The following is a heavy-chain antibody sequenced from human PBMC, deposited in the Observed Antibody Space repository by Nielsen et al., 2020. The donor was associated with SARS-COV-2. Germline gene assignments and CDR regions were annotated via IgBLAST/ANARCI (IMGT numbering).Heavy chain of an antibody. CDR3: TTDRYDMDV. J-gene: IGHJ6*02. CDR2: IKSKTDGGTT. V-gene: IGHV3-15*01. CDR1: GFTFTNAW. Sequence: ETLSLTCAASGFTFTNAWMSWVRQAPGKGLERVGRIKSKTDGGTTDYAAPVKGRFTISRDDSKNTLYLQMNSLKTEDTAVYYCTTDRYDMDVWGQGTTVTVSS.